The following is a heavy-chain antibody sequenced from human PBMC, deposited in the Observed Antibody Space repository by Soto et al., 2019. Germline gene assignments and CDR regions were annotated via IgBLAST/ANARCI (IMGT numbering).Heavy chain of an antibody. CDR2: IYYSGST. D-gene: IGHD3-22*01. Sequence: QVQLQESGPGLVKPSQTLSLTFTVSGGSISSGGYYWSWIRQHPGKGLEWIGYIYYSGSTYYNPSLKSRVTISVDTSKNQFSLKLSSVTAADTAVYYCARGYYYDSSGYYPGIFDYWGQGTLVTVSS. J-gene: IGHJ4*02. CDR1: GGSISSGGYY. CDR3: ARGYYYDSSGYYPGIFDY. V-gene: IGHV4-31*03.